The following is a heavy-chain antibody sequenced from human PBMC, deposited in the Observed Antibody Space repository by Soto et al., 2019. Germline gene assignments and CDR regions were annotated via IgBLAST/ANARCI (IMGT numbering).Heavy chain of an antibody. CDR1: GGSISSSSYY. V-gene: IGHV4-39*07. CDR3: ARSDGRY. CDR2: IYYSGST. J-gene: IGHJ4*02. Sequence: SDTLSLTCTVSGGSISSSSYYWGWIRQPPGKGLEWIGCIYYSGSTNYNPSLKSRVTISVDTSKNQFSLKLSSVTAADTAVYYCARSDGRYWGQGTLVTVSS.